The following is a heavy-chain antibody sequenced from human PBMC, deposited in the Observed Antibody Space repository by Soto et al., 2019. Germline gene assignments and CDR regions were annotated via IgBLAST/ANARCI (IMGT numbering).Heavy chain of an antibody. V-gene: IGHV4-59*02. J-gene: IGHJ4*02. D-gene: IGHD3-10*01. CDR2: VYHTGRT. Sequence: SETLSLTCTVSGVPVSSYYWTWIRQPPGKGLEYLGFVYHTGRTNYSPSLRSRVTLSLDTSSNQFSLKMTSVTTADTALYYCATKRYRGAADSVRFEYWGQGTLVTVSS. CDR3: ATKRYRGAADSVRFEY. CDR1: GVPVSSYY.